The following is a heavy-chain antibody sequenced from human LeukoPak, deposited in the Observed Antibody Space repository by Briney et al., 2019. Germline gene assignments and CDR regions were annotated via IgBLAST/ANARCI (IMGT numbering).Heavy chain of an antibody. CDR3: ARHIRKYSSGVHYYYYMDV. CDR2: INHSGGT. Sequence: PSETLSLTCAVYGGSFSGYYWSWIRQPPGKGLEWIGEINHSGGTNYNPSLKSRVTISVDTSKNQFSLKLSSVTAADTAVYYCARHIRKYSSGVHYYYYMDVWGKGTTVTISS. CDR1: GGSFSGYY. V-gene: IGHV4-34*01. D-gene: IGHD6-19*01. J-gene: IGHJ6*03.